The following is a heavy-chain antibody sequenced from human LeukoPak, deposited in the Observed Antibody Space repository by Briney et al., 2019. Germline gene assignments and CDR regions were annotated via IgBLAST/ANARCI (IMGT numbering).Heavy chain of an antibody. CDR1: GYTFTSDY. CDR3: ARVKGYGGMRGAFDI. V-gene: IGHV1-46*01. D-gene: IGHD4-23*01. CDR2: INPSGGST. J-gene: IGHJ3*02. Sequence: ASVKVSCKASGYTFTSDYMHWVRQAPGQGPEWMGIINPSGGSTSYAQKFQGRVTMTRDTSTSTVYMELSSLRSEDTAVYYCARVKGYGGMRGAFDIWGQGTMVTVSS.